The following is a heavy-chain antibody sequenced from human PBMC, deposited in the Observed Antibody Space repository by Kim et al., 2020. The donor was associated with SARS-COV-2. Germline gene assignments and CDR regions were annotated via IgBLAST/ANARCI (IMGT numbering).Heavy chain of an antibody. Sequence: GGSLRLSCAASGFTFSSYAMHWVRQAPGKGLEWVAVISYDGRNKYYADSVKGRFTISRDNSKNTLYLQMNSLRAEDTAVYYCARDRATHYFDYWGQGTLVTVSS. D-gene: IGHD5-12*01. V-gene: IGHV3-30*04. J-gene: IGHJ4*02. CDR2: ISYDGRNK. CDR1: GFTFSSYA. CDR3: ARDRATHYFDY.